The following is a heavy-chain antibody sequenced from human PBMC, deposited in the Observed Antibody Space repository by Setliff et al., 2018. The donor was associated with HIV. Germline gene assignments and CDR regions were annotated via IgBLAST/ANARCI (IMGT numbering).Heavy chain of an antibody. CDR2: MNPNSGNT. CDR3: ARGGYSGYILDAFDI. Sequence: ASVKVSCKASGYTFTNYDINWVRQATGQGLEWMGRMNPNSGNTEYAQQFQGRVTMTRNTSISTAYMELSSLRSEDTAIYYCARGGYSGYILDAFDIWGQGTLVTVSS. D-gene: IGHD5-12*01. J-gene: IGHJ3*02. V-gene: IGHV1-8*02. CDR1: GYTFTNYD.